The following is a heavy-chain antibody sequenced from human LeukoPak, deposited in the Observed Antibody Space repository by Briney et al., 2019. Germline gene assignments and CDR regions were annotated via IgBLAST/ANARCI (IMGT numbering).Heavy chain of an antibody. V-gene: IGHV3-23*01. J-gene: IGHJ4*02. CDR2: LSANGHNT. Sequence: GGSLRLSCVASGFPFGNYAMSWVRQAPGKGLEWVSSLSANGHNTYYADSVKGRFTISRDNSVSTLYLQMSSLRAEDTAVYYCAKQDIVVVPATLFSKTEFDFWGQGTLVTVSS. D-gene: IGHD2-2*01. CDR3: AKQDIVVVPATLFSKTEFDF. CDR1: GFPFGNYA.